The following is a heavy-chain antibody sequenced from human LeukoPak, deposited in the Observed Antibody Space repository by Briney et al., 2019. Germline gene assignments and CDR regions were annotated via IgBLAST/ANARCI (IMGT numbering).Heavy chain of an antibody. CDR1: GYTFTSYG. Sequence: ASVKVSCKASGYTFTSYGISWVRQAPGQGLEWMGWISAYNGNTNYAQKLQGRVTMTTDTSTSTAYMELRSLRPDDTAVYYCARDSEYSSGWYLDYWGQGTLVTVSS. D-gene: IGHD6-19*01. V-gene: IGHV1-18*01. CDR2: ISAYNGNT. J-gene: IGHJ4*02. CDR3: ARDSEYSSGWYLDY.